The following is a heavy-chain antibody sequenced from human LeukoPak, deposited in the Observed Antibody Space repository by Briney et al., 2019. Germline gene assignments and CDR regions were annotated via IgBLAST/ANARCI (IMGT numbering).Heavy chain of an antibody. V-gene: IGHV3-53*01. J-gene: IGHJ6*02. CDR3: ARRYYSMDV. CDR1: GFTVSSNH. CDR2: IYTGGTT. Sequence: GGSLRLSCAASGFTVSSNHMSWVRQAPGKGLEWVSVIYTGGTTYYADSAKGRFTISRDNSKNTLYLQMNSLRAEDTAVYYCARRYYSMDVWGQGTTVTISS.